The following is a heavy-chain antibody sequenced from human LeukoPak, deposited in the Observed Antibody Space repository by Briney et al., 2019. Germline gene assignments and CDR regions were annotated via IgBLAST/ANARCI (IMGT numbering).Heavy chain of an antibody. J-gene: IGHJ3*02. CDR3: ARDRRYYDSSGAFDI. CDR1: GFTFSSYS. Sequence: PGGSLRLSCAASGFTFSSYSMNWVRQAPGKGLEWVSVIYSGSSTYYADSVKGRFTISRDNPKNTLYLQMNSLRAEDTAVYYCARDRRYYDSSGAFDIWGQGTMVTVSS. D-gene: IGHD3-22*01. V-gene: IGHV3-53*01. CDR2: IYSGSST.